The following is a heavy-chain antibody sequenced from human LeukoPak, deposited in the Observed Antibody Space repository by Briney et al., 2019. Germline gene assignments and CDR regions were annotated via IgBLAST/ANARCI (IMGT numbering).Heavy chain of an antibody. CDR3: APQGITMVRGVRTPKWFDP. V-gene: IGHV4-39*01. Sequence: SETLSLTCTVSGGSISSSSYYWGWIRQPPGKGLEWIGSIYYSGSTYYNPSLKSRVTISVDTSQNQFSLKLSSVTAADTAVYYCAPQGITMVRGVRTPKWFDPWGQGTLVTVSS. CDR1: GGSISSSSYY. D-gene: IGHD3-10*01. J-gene: IGHJ5*02. CDR2: IYYSGST.